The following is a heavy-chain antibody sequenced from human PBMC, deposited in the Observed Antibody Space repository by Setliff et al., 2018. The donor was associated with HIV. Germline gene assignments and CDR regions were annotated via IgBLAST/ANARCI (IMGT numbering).Heavy chain of an antibody. D-gene: IGHD3-9*01. J-gene: IGHJ4*02. CDR1: GFTFTSYW. CDR3: ARDRTYYDILTGYYGLDY. CDR2: ISNDETTT. V-gene: IGHV3-74*01. Sequence: PGGSLRLSCVASGFTFTSYWMHWVRQVPGKGPVWVSCISNDETTTNYADSVKGRFTVSRDNAKNTLYLQMNSLRAGDTAVYYCARDRTYYDILTGYYGLDYWGQGTLVTVSS.